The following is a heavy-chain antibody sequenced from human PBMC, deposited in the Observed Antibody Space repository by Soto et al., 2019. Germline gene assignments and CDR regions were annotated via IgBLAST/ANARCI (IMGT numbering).Heavy chain of an antibody. D-gene: IGHD2-2*01. CDR2: IIPIFGTA. Sequence: QVQLVQSGAEVKKPGSSVKVSCKASGGTFSSYAISWVRQAPGQGLEWMGGIIPIFGTANYAQKFQGRVTITADKSTSTAYMELSSLRSEDTAVYYCARGIVVVPAAARNKDYYYYYGMDVWGQGTTVTVSS. V-gene: IGHV1-69*06. CDR3: ARGIVVVPAAARNKDYYYYYGMDV. CDR1: GGTFSSYA. J-gene: IGHJ6*02.